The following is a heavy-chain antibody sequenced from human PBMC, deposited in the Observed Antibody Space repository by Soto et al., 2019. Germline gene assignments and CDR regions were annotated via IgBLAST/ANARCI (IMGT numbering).Heavy chain of an antibody. V-gene: IGHV3-9*01. CDR3: AKGPGPYYYGMDV. Sequence: PGGSLRLSCAASGFTFDDYAMHWVRQAPGKGLEWVSGISWNSGSIGYADSVKGRFTISRDNAKNSLYLQMNSLRAEDTALYYCAKGPGPYYYGMDVWGRGTTVTAP. J-gene: IGHJ6*02. CDR2: ISWNSGSI. CDR1: GFTFDDYA.